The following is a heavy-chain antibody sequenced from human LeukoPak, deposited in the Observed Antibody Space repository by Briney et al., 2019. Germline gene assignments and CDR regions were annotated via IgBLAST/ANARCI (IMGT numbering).Heavy chain of an antibody. CDR2: INWNGGRT. CDR3: ARDRESCGGDCYSSNDAFDI. J-gene: IGHJ3*02. CDR1: GFSFEDYG. D-gene: IGHD2-21*02. V-gene: IGHV3-20*04. Sequence: PGGSLRLSCAASGFSFEDYGMSWVRQAPGKGLEWVSGINWNGGRTGYGDSVKGRFTISRDNAKNCLYLQMNSLRAEDTALYYCARDRESCGGDCYSSNDAFDIWGQGTKVTVSS.